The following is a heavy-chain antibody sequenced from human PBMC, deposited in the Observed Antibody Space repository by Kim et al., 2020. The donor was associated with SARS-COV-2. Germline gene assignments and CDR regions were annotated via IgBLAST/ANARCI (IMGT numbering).Heavy chain of an antibody. Sequence: SETLSLTCTVSGGSISSGDYYWSWIRQPPGKGLEWIGYIYYSGSTYYNPSLKSRVTISVDTSKNQFSLKLSSVTAADTAVYYCARVGVRGGMVRGVPDYWGQGTLVTVSS. CDR3: ARVGVRGGMVRGVPDY. CDR1: GGSISSGDYY. D-gene: IGHD3-10*01. V-gene: IGHV4-30-4*01. J-gene: IGHJ4*02. CDR2: IYYSGST.